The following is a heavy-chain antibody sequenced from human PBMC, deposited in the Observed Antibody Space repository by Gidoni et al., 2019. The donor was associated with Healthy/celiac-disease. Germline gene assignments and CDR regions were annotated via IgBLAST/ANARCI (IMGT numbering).Heavy chain of an antibody. J-gene: IGHJ5*02. CDR1: GFPFSDYY. D-gene: IGHD2-2*01. CDR3: ARDRIVVVPASHWFDP. CDR2: ISSSGSTI. V-gene: IGHV3-11*01. Sequence: QVQLVESGGGLVKPGGSLSLSCAASGFPFSDYYMGWIRQAPGNGLEWVSYISSSGSTIYYADSVKGRFTISRDNAKNSLYLQMNSLRAEDTAVYYCARDRIVVVPASHWFDPWGQGTLVTVSS.